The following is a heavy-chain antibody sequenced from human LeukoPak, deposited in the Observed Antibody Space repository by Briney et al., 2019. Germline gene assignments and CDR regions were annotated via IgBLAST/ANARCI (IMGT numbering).Heavy chain of an antibody. Sequence: GGSLRLSCSASGFRFEGYAMSWVRQAPGKGLEWVSAISGSGGSTYYADSVKGRFTISRDNSKNTLYLQMNSLRAEDTAVYYCAKESTPGYSSSWYDYWGQGTLVTVSS. D-gene: IGHD6-13*01. CDR1: GFRFEGYA. CDR3: AKESTPGYSSSWYDY. V-gene: IGHV3-23*01. CDR2: ISGSGGST. J-gene: IGHJ4*02.